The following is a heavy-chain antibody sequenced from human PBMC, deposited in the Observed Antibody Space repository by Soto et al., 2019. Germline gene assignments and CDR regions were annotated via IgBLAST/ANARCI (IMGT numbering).Heavy chain of an antibody. D-gene: IGHD6-19*01. Sequence: GGSLRLSCAASGFTFSSYWMHWVRQAPGKGLVWVSLIKSDVSITSYADSVKGRFTISRDNAKNTLYLQMNSLRAEDTAVYYCARVSSSGWNWGQGTLVTVSS. CDR1: GFTFSSYW. V-gene: IGHV3-74*01. J-gene: IGHJ4*02. CDR2: IKSDVSIT. CDR3: ARVSSSGWN.